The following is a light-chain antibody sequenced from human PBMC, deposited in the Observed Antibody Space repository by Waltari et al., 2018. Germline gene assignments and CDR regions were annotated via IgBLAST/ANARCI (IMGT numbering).Light chain of an antibody. J-gene: IGKJ1*01. CDR1: ESISNW. CDR2: KAS. CDR3: QQYSTYPRT. Sequence: DVQMTQSPSTLSASVGDRVTITCRASESISNWLAWYQQKPGKAPKVLNYKASNLEGTVPLRFSGSGSETEFTLTISSLQPDDCAIYYCQQYSTYPRTFGQGTKVEIK. V-gene: IGKV1-5*03.